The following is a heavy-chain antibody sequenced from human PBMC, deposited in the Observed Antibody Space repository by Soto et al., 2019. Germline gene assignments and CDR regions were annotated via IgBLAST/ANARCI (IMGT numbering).Heavy chain of an antibody. V-gene: IGHV4-31*01. CDR3: AREGDYCSGGSCYRWFDP. CDR2: IYYSGST. D-gene: IGHD2-15*01. J-gene: IGHJ5*02. Sequence: QVQLQESGPGLVKPSQTLSLTCTVSGGSISSGGYYWSWIRQHPGKGLEWIGYIYYSGSTYYNPSRKTLVTISLDTSKNQFSLTLSSVTAADTAVYYCAREGDYCSGGSCYRWFDPWGQGTLVTVSS. CDR1: GGSISSGGYY.